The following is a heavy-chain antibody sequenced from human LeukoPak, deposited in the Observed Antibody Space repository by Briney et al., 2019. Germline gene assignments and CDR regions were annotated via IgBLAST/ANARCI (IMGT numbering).Heavy chain of an antibody. V-gene: IGHV4-4*07. CDR2: LYTSGST. D-gene: IGHD3-10*01. CDR3: ARETGSGSYYNSDAFDI. J-gene: IGHJ3*02. CDR1: GGSISSYY. Sequence: SETLSLTCIVSGGSISSYYWNWIRQPAGKGLEWIGRLYTSGSTNYNPSLKSRVTVSVDTSKNQFSLKLSSVTAADTAVYYCARETGSGSYYNSDAFDIWGQGTMVTVSS.